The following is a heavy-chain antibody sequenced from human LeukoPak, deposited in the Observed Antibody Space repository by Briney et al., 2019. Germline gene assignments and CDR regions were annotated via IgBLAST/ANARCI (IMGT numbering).Heavy chain of an antibody. CDR2: MNPNSGNT. Sequence: ASVKVSCKASGYTFTSYDINWVRQATGQGLEWMGWMNPNSGNTGYAQKFQGRVTMTRNTSISTAYMELSSLRSEDTAVYYCARAEDSGYYYYYYYMDVWGKGTTVTVSS. CDR3: ARAEDSGYYYYYYYMDV. J-gene: IGHJ6*03. D-gene: IGHD3-22*01. CDR1: GYTFTSYD. V-gene: IGHV1-8*01.